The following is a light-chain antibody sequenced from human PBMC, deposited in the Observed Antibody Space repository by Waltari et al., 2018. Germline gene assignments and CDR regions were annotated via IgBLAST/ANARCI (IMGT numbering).Light chain of an antibody. CDR1: SSDVGGYNY. J-gene: IGLJ2*01. CDR2: EVS. Sequence: QSALTQPASVSGSPGQSITIPCTGTSSDVGGYNYVSWYQQHPGKAPKLMIYEVSNRPSGVSNRFSGSRSVNTASLTISGLQAEDEADYYCSSFTSSSTLVVFGGGTKLTVL. V-gene: IGLV2-14*01. CDR3: SSFTSSSTLVV.